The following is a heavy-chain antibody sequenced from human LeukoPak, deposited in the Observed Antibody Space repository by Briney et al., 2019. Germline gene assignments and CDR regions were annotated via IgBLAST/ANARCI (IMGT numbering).Heavy chain of an antibody. CDR3: ARGRVVVAAALTYYYYYMDV. J-gene: IGHJ6*03. V-gene: IGHV4-34*01. CDR2: INHSGST. CDR1: GGSISSYY. Sequence: SETLSLTCTVSGGSISSYYWSWIRQPPGKGLEWIGEINHSGSTNYNPSLKSRVTISVDTSKNQFSLKLSSVTAADTAVYYCARGRVVVAAALTYYYYYMDVWGKGTTVTVSS. D-gene: IGHD2-15*01.